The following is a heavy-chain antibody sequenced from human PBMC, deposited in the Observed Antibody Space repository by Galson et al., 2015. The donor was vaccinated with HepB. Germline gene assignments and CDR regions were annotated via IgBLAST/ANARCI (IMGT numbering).Heavy chain of an antibody. V-gene: IGHV3-21*01. D-gene: IGHD3-3*01. CDR2: ISSSSSYI. CDR1: GFTFSSYS. Sequence: SLRLSCAASGFTFSSYSMNWVRQAPGKGLEWVSSISSSSSYIYYADSVKGRFTISRDNAKNSLYLQMNSLRAEDTAVYYCARARYYDFWSGQQNYYYYMDVWGKGTTVTVSS. J-gene: IGHJ6*03. CDR3: ARARYYDFWSGQQNYYYYMDV.